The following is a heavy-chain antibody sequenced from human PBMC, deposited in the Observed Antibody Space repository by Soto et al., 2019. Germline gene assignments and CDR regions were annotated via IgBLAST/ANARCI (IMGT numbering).Heavy chain of an antibody. CDR1: GYTFTSCD. CDR2: MNPNSGNT. Sequence: GASVKVSCKASGYTFTSCDINWVRQATGQGLERMGWMNPNSGNTGYAQKLQGRVTMTTDTSMSTAYMELRSLRSDDTAVYYCAREVAEEVYYYDSSGYTHYYFDYWGQGTLVTVSS. J-gene: IGHJ4*02. D-gene: IGHD3-22*01. V-gene: IGHV1-8*01. CDR3: AREVAEEVYYYDSSGYTHYYFDY.